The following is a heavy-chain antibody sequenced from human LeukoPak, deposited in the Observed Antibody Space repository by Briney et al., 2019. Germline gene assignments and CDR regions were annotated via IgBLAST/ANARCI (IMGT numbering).Heavy chain of an antibody. V-gene: IGHV7-4-1*02. CDR1: GYIFSSFA. CDR2: INANSGKL. CDR3: ARVYSSNWDEGYSDY. D-gene: IGHD6-13*01. J-gene: IGHJ4*02. Sequence: GASVKVSCKASGYIFSSFAMNWVRQAPGQGLEWMGWINANSGKLTYAQNFTGRFVFSVDTSANTAFLQINGLKVEDTAVYYCARVYSSNWDEGYSDYWGQGTLVAVSS.